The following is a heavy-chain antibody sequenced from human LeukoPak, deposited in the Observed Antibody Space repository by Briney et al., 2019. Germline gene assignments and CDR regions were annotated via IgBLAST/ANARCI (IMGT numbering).Heavy chain of an antibody. V-gene: IGHV4-61*01. Sequence: SETLSLTCTVSGGSVSSGSYYWSWIRQPPGKGLEWIGYIYYSGSTNYNPSLKSRATISVDTSKNQFSLKLSSVTAADTAVYYCASQQWLVTRPFDYWGQGTLVTVSS. CDR3: ASQQWLVTRPFDY. J-gene: IGHJ4*02. D-gene: IGHD6-19*01. CDR1: GGSVSSGSYY. CDR2: IYYSGST.